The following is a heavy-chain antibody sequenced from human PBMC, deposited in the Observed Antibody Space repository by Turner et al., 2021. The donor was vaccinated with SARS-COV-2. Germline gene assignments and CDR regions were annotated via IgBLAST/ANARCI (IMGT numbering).Heavy chain of an antibody. J-gene: IGHJ4*02. V-gene: IGHV3-30*18. D-gene: IGHD2-15*01. CDR2: RSYVERNR. Sequence: VQLLESGGGLVQPGGSLVLSCAASGFTLGSCGMHWVRQGPGKGWEWVAVRSYVERNRCYADSVKSRFTISRDNSKNTLYLQMNSRRAEETAGYYCAKSGVMYCSGSDCYSSYFDYWGQGTLVTVSS. CDR1: GFTLGSCG. CDR3: AKSGVMYCSGSDCYSSYFDY.